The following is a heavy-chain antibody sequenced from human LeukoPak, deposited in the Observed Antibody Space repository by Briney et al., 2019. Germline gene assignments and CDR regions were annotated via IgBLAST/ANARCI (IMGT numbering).Heavy chain of an antibody. J-gene: IGHJ4*02. CDR2: IGHDGTKI. CDR3: AKDHVTWGNRYFDH. D-gene: IGHD3-16*01. Sequence: GGSLRLSCAASGFTFSTYGMHWVRQAPGKGLEGGAVIGHDGTKIYYAESVQGRFTISRDNSKNTLYLEMNSLSGEDTALYYCAKDHVTWGNRYFDHWGQGTLGTVSS. V-gene: IGHV3-30*02. CDR1: GFTFSTYG.